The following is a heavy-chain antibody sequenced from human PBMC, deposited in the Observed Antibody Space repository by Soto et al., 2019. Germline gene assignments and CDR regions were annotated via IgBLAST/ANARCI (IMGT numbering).Heavy chain of an antibody. J-gene: IGHJ5*02. Sequence: ASVKVSCKASGYTFTSYYMHWVRQAPGQGLEWMGIINPSGGSTSYAQKFQGRVTMTRDTSTSTVYMELSSLRSEDTAVYYCARDNVTLELRQSRQADWFDPWGQGTLVTVSS. CDR1: GYTFTSYY. V-gene: IGHV1-46*03. D-gene: IGHD1-7*01. CDR3: ARDNVTLELRQSRQADWFDP. CDR2: INPSGGST.